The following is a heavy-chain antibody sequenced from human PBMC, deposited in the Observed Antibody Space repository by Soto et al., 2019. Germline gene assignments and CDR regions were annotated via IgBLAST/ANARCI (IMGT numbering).Heavy chain of an antibody. Sequence: SVKLSCKASGGTISSYAIHWVRQAPAQGLEWMGGIIPIVGTANYAQKFQGRVTITADESTSTAYMELSSLRSADTAVYDCARERNWHYYDTSGYYEAYYYYGMYVWG. CDR1: GGTISSYA. D-gene: IGHD3-22*01. V-gene: IGHV1-69*13. CDR2: IIPIVGTA. J-gene: IGHJ6*01. CDR3: ARERNWHYYDTSGYYEAYYYYGMYV.